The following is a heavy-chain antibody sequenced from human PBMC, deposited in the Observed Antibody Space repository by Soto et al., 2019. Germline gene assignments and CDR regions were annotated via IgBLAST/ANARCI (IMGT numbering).Heavy chain of an antibody. CDR1: GFTFSSYA. J-gene: IGHJ4*02. V-gene: IGHV3-23*01. CDR3: AKDEPPSYSGSYSFDY. CDR2: ISGSGGST. D-gene: IGHD1-26*01. Sequence: LRLSCAASGFTFSSYAMSWVRQAPGKGLEWVSAISGSGGSTYYADSVKGRFTISRDNSKNTLYLQMNRLRAEDTAVYYCAKDEPPSYSGSYSFDYWGQGTLVTVSS.